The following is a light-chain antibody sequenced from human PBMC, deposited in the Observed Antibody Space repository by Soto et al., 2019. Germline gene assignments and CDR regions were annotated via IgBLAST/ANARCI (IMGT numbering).Light chain of an antibody. J-gene: IGLJ1*01. CDR2: EVS. V-gene: IGLV2-8*01. Sequence: QAARTQPPCASVSPGQSVTIACTGTSSDVGGYNYVSWYQQHPGKAPKLMIYEVSKRPPGVPDRFSGSKSGNTASLTVSGLQAEDEADYYCSPYAGSNIPYVFGTGTKSPS. CDR3: SPYAGSNIPYV. CDR1: SSDVGGYNY.